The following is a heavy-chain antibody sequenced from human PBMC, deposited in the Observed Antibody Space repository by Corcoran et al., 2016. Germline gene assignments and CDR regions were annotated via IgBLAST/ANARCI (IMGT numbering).Heavy chain of an antibody. V-gene: IGHV3-53*01. J-gene: IGHJ4*02. D-gene: IGHD3-9*01. CDR3: ARGIQATGSFYFDY. CDR2: IYSGGST. CDR1: GFSVSNNY. Sequence: EVQLVESGGGLIQPGGSLRLSCAASGFSVSNNYMNWVRQAPGRGREWVSVIYSGGSTYYADSVKGRFTISRDNSKNTLYLQMNSLRAEDTAVYYCARGIQATGSFYFDYWGQGTLVTVSS.